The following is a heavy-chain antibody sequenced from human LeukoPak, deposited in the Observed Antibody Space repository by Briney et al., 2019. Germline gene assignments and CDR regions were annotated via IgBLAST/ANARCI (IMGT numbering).Heavy chain of an antibody. Sequence: VASVKVSCKASGYTFTSYYMHWVRQAPGQGLEWMGWISAYNGNTNYAQKLQGRVTMTTDTSTSTAYMELRSLRSEDTAVYYCARDPAGYFDWLRLYYYYGMDVWGQGTTVTVSS. V-gene: IGHV1-18*04. CDR2: ISAYNGNT. CDR3: ARDPAGYFDWLRLYYYYGMDV. J-gene: IGHJ6*02. D-gene: IGHD3-9*01. CDR1: GYTFTSYY.